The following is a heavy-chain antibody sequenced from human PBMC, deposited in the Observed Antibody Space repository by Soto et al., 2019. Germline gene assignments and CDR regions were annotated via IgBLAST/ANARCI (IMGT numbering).Heavy chain of an antibody. CDR3: ARVEDGSGSYYVGSFDI. D-gene: IGHD1-26*01. V-gene: IGHV3-48*02. CDR1: GFTFSSYS. CDR2: ISSSSSTI. J-gene: IGHJ3*02. Sequence: EVQLVESGGGLVQPGGSLRLSCAASGFTFSSYSMNWVRQAPGKGLEWVSYISSSSSTIYYADSVKGRFTISRDNAKNSLYLQMNSLRDEDTAVYYCARVEDGSGSYYVGSFDIWGQGTMVTVSS.